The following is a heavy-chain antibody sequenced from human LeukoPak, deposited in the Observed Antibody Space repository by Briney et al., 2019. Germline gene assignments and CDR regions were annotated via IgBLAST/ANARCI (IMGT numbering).Heavy chain of an antibody. J-gene: IGHJ6*03. D-gene: IGHD1-26*01. V-gene: IGHV1-69*13. CDR2: IIPIFGTA. CDR3: ARDLEGDPTARPYYMDV. CDR1: GGTFSSYA. Sequence: AASVKVSCKASGGTFSSYAISWVRQAPGQGLEWMGGIIPIFGTANYAQKFQRRVTITADESTSTAYMELRSLRSEDTAVYYCARDLEGDPTARPYYMDVWGKGTTVTVSS.